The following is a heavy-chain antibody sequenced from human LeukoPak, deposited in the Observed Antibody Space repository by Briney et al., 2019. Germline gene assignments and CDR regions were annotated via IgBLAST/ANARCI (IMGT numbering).Heavy chain of an antibody. Sequence: SQTLSLTCAVSGGSISSGGYSWSWIRQPPGKGLEWIGYIYHSGSTYYNPSLKSRVTISVDRSKNQFSLKLSSVTAADTAVYYCAGVSLDTAAFDIWGQGTMVTVSS. CDR3: AGVSLDTAAFDI. J-gene: IGHJ3*02. V-gene: IGHV4-30-2*01. D-gene: IGHD5-18*01. CDR1: GGSISSGGYS. CDR2: IYHSGST.